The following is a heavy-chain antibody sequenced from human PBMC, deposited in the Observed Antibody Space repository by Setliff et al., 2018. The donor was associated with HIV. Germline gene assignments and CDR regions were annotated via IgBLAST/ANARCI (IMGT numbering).Heavy chain of an antibody. CDR2: VYPGDSDT. CDR1: GFNFRAHW. Sequence: GESLKISCQCSGFNFRAHWIGWVRQVPEKGLEWMGIVYPGDSDTRYNPSFEGQVTVSADKTITTAYLQLTSLKASDTAMYFCARLPYYVSGGVFDHWGKGTLVTVSS. V-gene: IGHV5-51*01. D-gene: IGHD3-10*01. J-gene: IGHJ4*02. CDR3: ARLPYYVSGGVFDH.